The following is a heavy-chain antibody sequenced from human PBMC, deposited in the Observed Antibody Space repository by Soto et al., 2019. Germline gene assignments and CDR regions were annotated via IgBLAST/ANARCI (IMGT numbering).Heavy chain of an antibody. CDR2: IYSGGST. J-gene: IGHJ6*02. CDR1: GFTVSSNY. V-gene: IGHV3-53*01. CDR3: ASGLSATVTTLYYYYGMDV. Sequence: GGSLRLSCAASGFTVSSNYMSWVRQAPGKGLEWVSVIYSGGSTYYADSVKGRFTISRDNSKNTLYLQMNSLRAEDTAVYYCASGLSATVTTLYYYYGMDVWGQGTTVTVSS. D-gene: IGHD4-17*01.